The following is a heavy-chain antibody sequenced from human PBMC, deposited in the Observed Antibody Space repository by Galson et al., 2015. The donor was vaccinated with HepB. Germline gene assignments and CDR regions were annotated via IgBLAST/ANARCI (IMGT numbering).Heavy chain of an antibody. D-gene: IGHD3-10*01. CDR3: AKHILLWFGSPDAYGMDV. Sequence: SLRLSCAASGFTFSSYAMSWVRQAPGKGLEWVSAISGSGGSTYYADSVKGRFTISRDNSKNTLYLQMNSLRAEDTAVYYCAKHILLWFGSPDAYGMDVWGQGTTVTVSS. CDR1: GFTFSSYA. CDR2: ISGSGGST. J-gene: IGHJ6*02. V-gene: IGHV3-23*01.